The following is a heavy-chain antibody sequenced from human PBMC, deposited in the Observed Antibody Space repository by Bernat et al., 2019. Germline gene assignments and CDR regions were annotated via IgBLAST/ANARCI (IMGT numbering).Heavy chain of an antibody. D-gene: IGHD5-18*01. CDR1: GGSFSGYY. Sequence: QVQLQQWGAGLLKPSETLSLTCAVYGGSFSGYYWSWIRQPPGKGLEWIGEINHSGSTNYNPSLKSRVTISVDTFKNQFSLKLSSVTAADTAVYYCARGGYSYGYYYWGQGTLVTVSS. J-gene: IGHJ4*02. V-gene: IGHV4-34*01. CDR2: INHSGST. CDR3: ARGGYSYGYYY.